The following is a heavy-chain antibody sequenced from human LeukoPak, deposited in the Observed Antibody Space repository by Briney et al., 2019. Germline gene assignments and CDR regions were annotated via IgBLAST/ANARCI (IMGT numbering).Heavy chain of an antibody. CDR2: ISSSGGST. Sequence: GRSLRLSCAASGFTFSRHAMHWVRQAPGKGLEYVSAISSSGGSTYYGNSVKGRFTISRDNSKNTLYLHMGSLRTDDMAVYYCAREAVGAAIDYWGQGTLVTVSS. J-gene: IGHJ4*02. D-gene: IGHD1-26*01. CDR1: GFTFSRHA. V-gene: IGHV3-64*01. CDR3: AREAVGAAIDY.